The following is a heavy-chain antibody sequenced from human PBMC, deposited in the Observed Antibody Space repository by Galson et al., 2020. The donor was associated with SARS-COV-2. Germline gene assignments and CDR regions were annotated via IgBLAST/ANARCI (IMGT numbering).Heavy chain of an antibody. Sequence: SETLSLTCTVSGYSISNNNYWVWIRQPPGKGLEWIGSIYHSGSTYHNPSLKSRVTISVDTSKNQFSLTLKSVTAADTAVYYCARDGVRESLLDWGQGTLVTVSS. V-gene: IGHV4-38-2*02. CDR1: GYSISNNNY. J-gene: IGHJ4*02. CDR3: ARDGVRESLLD. CDR2: IYHSGST. D-gene: IGHD2-8*01.